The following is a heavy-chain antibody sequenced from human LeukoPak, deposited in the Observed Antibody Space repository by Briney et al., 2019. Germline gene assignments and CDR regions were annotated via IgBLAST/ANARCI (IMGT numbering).Heavy chain of an antibody. CDR1: GYTFTSYG. Sequence: ASVKVSCKASGYTFTSYGISWVRQAPGQGLEWMGWISAYNGNTNYAQKLQGRVTMTTDTSTSTAYMELRSLRSDDTAVYYCARVAIVVVTEEVGDTPNWFDPWGQGTLVTVSS. CDR2: ISAYNGNT. V-gene: IGHV1-18*01. D-gene: IGHD2-21*02. CDR3: ARVAIVVVTEEVGDTPNWFDP. J-gene: IGHJ5*02.